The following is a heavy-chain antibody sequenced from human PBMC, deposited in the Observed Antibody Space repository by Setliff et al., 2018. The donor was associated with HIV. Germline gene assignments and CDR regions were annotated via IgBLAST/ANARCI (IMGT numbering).Heavy chain of an antibody. CDR1: GFTFSSYA. CDR2: ISSNGGST. Sequence: PWGSLRLSCAASGFTFSSYAMHWVRQAPGKGLEYVSSISSNGGSTYYADSLKGRFTISRDSSKNTLYLQMVSLRAEDVAVYYCARDRPSAFDYWGQGTLVTVSS. J-gene: IGHJ4*02. CDR3: ARDRPSAFDY. V-gene: IGHV3-64*02.